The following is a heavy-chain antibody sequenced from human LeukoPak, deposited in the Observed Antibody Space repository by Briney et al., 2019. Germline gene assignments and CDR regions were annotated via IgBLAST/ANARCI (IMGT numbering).Heavy chain of an antibody. J-gene: IGHJ4*02. CDR3: ARTVVVPAATLNKYYFDY. Sequence: PSETLSLTCTVSGGSISSGSYYWSWIRQPAGKGLEWLGRIYTSGSTNYNPSLKSRVTISVDTSKNQFSLKLSSVTAADTAVYYCARTVVVPAATLNKYYFDYWGQGTLVTVSS. D-gene: IGHD2-2*01. CDR1: GGSISSGSYY. V-gene: IGHV4-61*02. CDR2: IYTSGST.